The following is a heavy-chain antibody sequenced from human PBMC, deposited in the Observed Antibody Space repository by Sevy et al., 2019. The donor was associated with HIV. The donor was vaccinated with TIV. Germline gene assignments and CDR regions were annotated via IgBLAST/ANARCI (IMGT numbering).Heavy chain of an antibody. J-gene: IGHJ6*02. Sequence: VKVSCKASGFTFTSSDMQWVRQARGQRLEWIGWIVVGYGNTNYAQKFRERVTITRDMSTSTAYMELSSLRSEDTAVYYCAAADSYSSGWYPNYAMDVWGQGTTVTVSS. CDR2: IVVGYGNT. CDR1: GFTFTSSD. V-gene: IGHV1-58*02. D-gene: IGHD6-19*01. CDR3: AAADSYSSGWYPNYAMDV.